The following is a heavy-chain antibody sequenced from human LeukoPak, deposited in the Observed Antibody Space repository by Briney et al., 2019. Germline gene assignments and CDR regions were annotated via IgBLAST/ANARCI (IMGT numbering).Heavy chain of an antibody. J-gene: IGHJ4*02. Sequence: SETLSLTCTVSGGSISSYYWSWIRQPAGQGLEWIGRIYSSGGTNYNPSIKSRVTMSVDTSKNQFSLRLSSVTAADTAMYYCASVSRGYYIDYWAREPWSPSPQ. V-gene: IGHV4-4*07. CDR2: IYSSGGT. CDR1: GGSISSYY. D-gene: IGHD3-22*01. CDR3: ASVSRGYYIDY.